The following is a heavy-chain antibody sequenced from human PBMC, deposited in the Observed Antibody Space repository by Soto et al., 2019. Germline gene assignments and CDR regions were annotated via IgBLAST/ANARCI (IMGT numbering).Heavy chain of an antibody. CDR1: GFTFSSYS. V-gene: IGHV3-48*01. CDR3: ARGIESSYYDFWSGYYFGWFDP. CDR2: INSSSSTI. D-gene: IGHD3-3*01. Sequence: GGSLRLSCAASGFTFSSYSMNWVRQAPGKGLEWVSYINSSSSTIYYADSVKGRFTISRDNAKNSLYLQMNSLRAEHTAVYYCARGIESSYYDFWSGYYFGWFDPWGQGTLVTVSS. J-gene: IGHJ5*02.